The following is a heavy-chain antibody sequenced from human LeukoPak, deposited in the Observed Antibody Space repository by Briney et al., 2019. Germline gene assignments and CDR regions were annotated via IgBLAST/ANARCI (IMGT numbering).Heavy chain of an antibody. CDR2: IIPIFGTA. Sequence: SVKVSCKASGGTFGSYAISWVRQAPGQGLEWMGGIIPIFGTANYAQKFQGRVTITTDESTSTAYMELSSLRSEDTAVYYCARVAAGIGFFQHWGQGTLVTVSS. D-gene: IGHD6-13*01. V-gene: IGHV1-69*05. J-gene: IGHJ1*01. CDR1: GGTFGSYA. CDR3: ARVAAGIGFFQH.